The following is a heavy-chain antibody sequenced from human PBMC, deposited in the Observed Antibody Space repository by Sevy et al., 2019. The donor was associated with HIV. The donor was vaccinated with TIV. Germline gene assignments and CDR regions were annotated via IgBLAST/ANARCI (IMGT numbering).Heavy chain of an antibody. CDR2: IIPIFGTA. Sequence: ASVKVSCKASGGTFSSYAISWVRQAPGQGLEWMGGIIPIFGTANYAQKFQGRVTITADESTSTAYMELSSLRSEDTAVDYCARGPAPVGPTFYYGMDVWGQGTTVTVSS. CDR3: ARGPAPVGPTFYYGMDV. J-gene: IGHJ6*02. V-gene: IGHV1-69*13. CDR1: GGTFSSYA. D-gene: IGHD2-2*01.